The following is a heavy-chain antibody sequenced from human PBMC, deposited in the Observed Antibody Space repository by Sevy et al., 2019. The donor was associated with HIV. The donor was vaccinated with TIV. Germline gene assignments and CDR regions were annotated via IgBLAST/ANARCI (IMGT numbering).Heavy chain of an antibody. CDR2: ISYDGSNK. CDR3: ARDFPPYCSGGSCQRLFDY. D-gene: IGHD2-15*01. J-gene: IGHJ4*02. Sequence: GGSLRLSCAASGFTFSSYAMHWVRQAPGKGLEWVAVISYDGSNKYYAYSVKGRFTISRDNSKNTLYLQMNSLRAEDTAVYYCARDFPPYCSGGSCQRLFDYWGQGTLVTVSS. CDR1: GFTFSSYA. V-gene: IGHV3-30-3*01.